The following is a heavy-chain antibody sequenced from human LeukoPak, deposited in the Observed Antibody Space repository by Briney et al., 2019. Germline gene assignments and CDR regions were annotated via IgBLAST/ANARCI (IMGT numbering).Heavy chain of an antibody. CDR1: GFTFSSYA. J-gene: IGHJ4*02. CDR2: ISGSGGST. D-gene: IGHD1-26*01. V-gene: IGHV3-23*01. Sequence: GGSPRLSCAASGFTFSSYAMSWVRQAPGKGLEWVSAISGSGGSTYYADSVKGRFTISRDNSKNTLYLQMNSLRAEDTAVYYCAKHTIVGATTGYFDYWGQGTLVTVSS. CDR3: AKHTIVGATTGYFDY.